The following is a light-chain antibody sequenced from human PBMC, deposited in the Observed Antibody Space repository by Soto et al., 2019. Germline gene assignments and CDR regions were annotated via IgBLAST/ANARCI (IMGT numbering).Light chain of an antibody. V-gene: IGLV1-44*01. CDR2: SNN. J-gene: IGLJ1*01. CDR1: SSNIGAHT. Sequence: QSVLTQPSSASGTPGQRVTISCSGSSSNIGAHTVNWYQQVPGTAPKLLIYSNNERPSGVPDRLSGSKSGTSASLAISGLQSEDESEYYCAAWDDSLNEYVFGRGTKLTVL. CDR3: AAWDDSLNEYV.